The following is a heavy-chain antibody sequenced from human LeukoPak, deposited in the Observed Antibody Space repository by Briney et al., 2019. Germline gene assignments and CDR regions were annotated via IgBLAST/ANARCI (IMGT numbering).Heavy chain of an antibody. CDR1: GGSFSGYY. CDR2: INHSGST. CDR3: ARGTRVYAMSY. D-gene: IGHD2-8*01. J-gene: IGHJ4*02. Sequence: SETLSLTCAVYGGSFSGYYWSWIRQPPGKELEWIGEINHSGSTNYNPSLKSRVTISVDTSKNQFSLKLSSVTAADTAVYYCARGTRVYAMSYWGQGTLVTVSS. V-gene: IGHV4-34*01.